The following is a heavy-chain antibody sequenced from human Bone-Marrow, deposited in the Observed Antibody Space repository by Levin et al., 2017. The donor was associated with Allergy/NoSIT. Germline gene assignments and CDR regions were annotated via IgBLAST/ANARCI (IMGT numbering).Heavy chain of an antibody. CDR3: ARWGGYGTGGQFDY. J-gene: IGHJ4*02. CDR2: IWSDGGKK. Sequence: GESLKISCEASEFTFSIYGMHLVRQAPGKGLEWVALIWSDGGKKYYADSVKGRFTVSRDNSKNTLFLQMNSLRDEDTAVYYCARWGGYGTGGQFDYWGQGILVTVSA. D-gene: IGHD5-18*01. CDR1: EFTFSIYG. V-gene: IGHV3-33*01.